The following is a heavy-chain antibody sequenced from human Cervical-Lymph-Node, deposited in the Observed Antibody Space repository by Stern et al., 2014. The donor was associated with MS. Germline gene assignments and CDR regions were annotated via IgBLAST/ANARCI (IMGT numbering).Heavy chain of an antibody. CDR2: ISYDGSEE. D-gene: IGHD3-9*01. V-gene: IGHV3-30*04. J-gene: IGHJ3*01. CDR1: GFTFSSYA. Sequence: VQLVESEGGVVQPGTSLRLSCAASGFTFSSYALHWVRQAPGKGLEWVAVISYDGSEEYYANSVKARFTISRDDSKDTLYVQMNNLTTEDTAIYYCARDHRSYYDVLIGPIFLPWDAFDLWGQGTMVTVSS. CDR3: ARDHRSYYDVLIGPIFLPWDAFDL.